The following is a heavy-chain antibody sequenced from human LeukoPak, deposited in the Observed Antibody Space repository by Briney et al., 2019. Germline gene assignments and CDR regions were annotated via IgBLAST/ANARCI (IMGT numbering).Heavy chain of an antibody. J-gene: IGHJ4*02. CDR1: GFTFSSYE. D-gene: IGHD1-20*01. Sequence: GRSLRLSCAASGFTFSSYEMNWVRQAPGKGLEWVSYISSSGSTIYHADSVKGRFTISRDNAKNSLYLQMNSLRAEDTAVYYCARVGNWNPIFQYYFDYWGQGTLVTVSS. CDR2: ISSSGSTI. CDR3: ARVGNWNPIFQYYFDY. V-gene: IGHV3-48*03.